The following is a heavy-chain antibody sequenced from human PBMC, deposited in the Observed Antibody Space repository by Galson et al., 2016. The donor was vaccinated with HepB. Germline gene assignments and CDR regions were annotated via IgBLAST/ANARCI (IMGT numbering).Heavy chain of an antibody. Sequence: SETLSLTCTVSGDSITVPGFYWAWIRQPPGKGLEWIGYISHIGINKYNPSLNSRVTISADMSRNQFSLKLSSVTAADTGVYYCARHSGAGSYPLDYWGLGNLVTVSS. J-gene: IGHJ4*02. V-gene: IGHV4-61*05. CDR2: ISHIGIN. D-gene: IGHD3-10*01. CDR1: GDSITVPGFY. CDR3: ARHSGAGSYPLDY.